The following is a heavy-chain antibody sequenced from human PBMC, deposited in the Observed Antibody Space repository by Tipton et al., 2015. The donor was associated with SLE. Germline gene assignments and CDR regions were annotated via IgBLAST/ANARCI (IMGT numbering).Heavy chain of an antibody. J-gene: IGHJ6*03. CDR1: GGSISDYF. V-gene: IGHV4-59*01. D-gene: IGHD6-19*01. CDR3: VKGQEVAATNYYYYMDV. CDR2: MSDSGNT. Sequence: TLSLTCSISGGSISDYFWSWIRQAPGTGPEWSGHMSDSGNTNYNPSLKSRVTISVDTSRSQVSLRVSSVTAADTAKYYCVKGQEVAATNYYYYMDVWGKGTTVTVS.